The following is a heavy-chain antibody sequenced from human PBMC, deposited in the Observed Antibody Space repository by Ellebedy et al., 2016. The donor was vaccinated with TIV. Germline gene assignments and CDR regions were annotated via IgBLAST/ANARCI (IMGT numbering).Heavy chain of an antibody. D-gene: IGHD5-18*01. V-gene: IGHV5-51*01. CDR2: IYPGDSDT. J-gene: IGHJ5*02. Sequence: GESLKISXKGSGYSFTSYWIGWVRQMPGKGLEWMGIIYPGDSDTRYSPSFQGQVTISADKSISTAYLQWSSLKASDTAMYYCARQRVQLWSPGPNWFDPWGQGTLATVSS. CDR3: ARQRVQLWSPGPNWFDP. CDR1: GYSFTSYW.